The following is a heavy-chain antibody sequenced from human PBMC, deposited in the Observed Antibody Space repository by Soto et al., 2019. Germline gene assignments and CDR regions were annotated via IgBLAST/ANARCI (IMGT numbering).Heavy chain of an antibody. D-gene: IGHD5-18*01. V-gene: IGHV3-15*07. CDR1: GFTFSNAW. CDR2: IKSKTDGGTT. CDR3: TTSKAYSYGRTGGRSDAFDI. Sequence: GGSLRLSCAASGFTFSNAWMNWVRQAPGKGLEWVGRIKSKTDGGTTDYAAPVKGRFTISRDDSKNTLYLQMNSLKTEDTAVYYCTTSKAYSYGRTGGRSDAFDIWGQGTMVTVSS. J-gene: IGHJ3*02.